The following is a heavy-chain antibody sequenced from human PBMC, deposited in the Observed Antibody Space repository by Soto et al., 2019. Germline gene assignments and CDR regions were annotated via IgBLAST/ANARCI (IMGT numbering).Heavy chain of an antibody. Sequence: QLPLVQSGPEAKKPGASVKVSCKASGYTFATSTISWLRQAPGQGPEWMGWIKAYSGNTNYAQKLQGRLTMTTDTSTSTAYMELRSLTTDDTAMYYCAIADYGDDDYWGQGTLVTVSS. J-gene: IGHJ4*02. CDR1: GYTFATST. CDR3: AIADYGDDDY. V-gene: IGHV1-18*01. D-gene: IGHD4-17*01. CDR2: IKAYSGNT.